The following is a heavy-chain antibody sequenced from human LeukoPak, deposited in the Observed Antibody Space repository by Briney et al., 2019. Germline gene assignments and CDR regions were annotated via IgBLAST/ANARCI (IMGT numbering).Heavy chain of an antibody. Sequence: SQTLSLTCTVSGGSISSGGYYWSWIRQHPGKGLEWIGYIYYSGSTYYNPSLKSRVTISVDTSKNQFSLKLSSVTAADTAVYYCARGRPKVVATGENWFDPWGQGTLVTVSS. CDR2: IYYSGST. J-gene: IGHJ5*02. CDR1: GGSISSGGYY. V-gene: IGHV4-31*03. D-gene: IGHD5-12*01. CDR3: ARGRPKVVATGENWFDP.